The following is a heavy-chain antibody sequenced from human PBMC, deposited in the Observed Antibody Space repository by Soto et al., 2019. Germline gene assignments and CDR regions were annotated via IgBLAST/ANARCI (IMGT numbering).Heavy chain of an antibody. CDR2: FDPEDGKT. CDR3: TVGVGATLWFDP. CDR1: GNLLSDLY. J-gene: IGHJ5*02. Sequence: QVQLVQSGAEVKKPGASVKVSCQVSGNLLSDLYMHWVRQAPGKGLEWMGGFDPEDGKTIYAQKFQGRVTMTEDTSTDTAYMDLSRLRSDDTAVYYCTVGVGATLWFDPWGQGTLVTVSS. V-gene: IGHV1-24*01. D-gene: IGHD1-26*01.